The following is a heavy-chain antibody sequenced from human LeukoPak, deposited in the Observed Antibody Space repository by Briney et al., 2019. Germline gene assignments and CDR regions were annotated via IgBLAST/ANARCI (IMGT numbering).Heavy chain of an antibody. CDR1: GFTFSAYH. J-gene: IGHJ4*02. CDR3: ARRDPFDY. V-gene: IGHV3-48*02. CDR2: ISSDSGTI. Sequence: GGSLRLSCASSGFTFSAYHMNWVRQAPGKGLEWISFISSDSGTIYYADSVKGRFTISRNNAANSLYLQMNNLRDGDTAVYYCARRDPFDYWGLGTMVTVSS.